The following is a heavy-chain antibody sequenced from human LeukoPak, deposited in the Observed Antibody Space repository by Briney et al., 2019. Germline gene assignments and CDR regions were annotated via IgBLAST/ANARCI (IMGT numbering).Heavy chain of an antibody. CDR1: GFTFSSYG. CDR3: ARRSGGGRVGFDY. V-gene: IGHV3-7*01. J-gene: IGHJ4*02. D-gene: IGHD6-25*01. CDR2: IKQDGSEK. Sequence: GGSLRLSCAASGFTFSSYGMSWVRQAPGKGLEWVANIKQDGSEKYYVDSVKGRFTISRDNAKNSLYLQMNSLRAEDTAVYYCARRSGGGRVGFDYWGQGTLVTVSS.